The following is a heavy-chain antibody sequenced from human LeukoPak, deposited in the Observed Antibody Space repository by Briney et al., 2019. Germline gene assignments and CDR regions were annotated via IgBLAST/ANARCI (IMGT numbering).Heavy chain of an antibody. D-gene: IGHD3-3*01. CDR1: GDSVSSNSVA. CDR3: ARSQTGVAFDY. CDR2: AYFRSKWYN. V-gene: IGHV6-1*01. Sequence: SQTLSLTCAISGDSVSSNSVAWNWIRQSPSRGLEWLGRAYFRSKWYNDYAVSVKSRISINPDTSKNQSSLQLNSVTPEDTAVYYCARSQTGVAFDYWGQGTLVTVSS. J-gene: IGHJ4*02.